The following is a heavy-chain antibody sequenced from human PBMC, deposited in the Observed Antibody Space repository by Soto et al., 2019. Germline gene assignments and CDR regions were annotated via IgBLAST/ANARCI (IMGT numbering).Heavy chain of an antibody. J-gene: IGHJ5*02. CDR1: GGSVSSGSYY. V-gene: IGHV4-61*01. D-gene: IGHD6-13*01. CDR3: ARGHIAAADDNWFDP. Sequence: SETLSLTCTVSGGSVSSGSYYWSWIRQPPGKGLEWIGYIYYSGSTNYNPSLKSRVTISVDTSKNQFSLKLSSVTAADTAVYYCARGHIAAADDNWFDPWGQGTLVTVSS. CDR2: IYYSGST.